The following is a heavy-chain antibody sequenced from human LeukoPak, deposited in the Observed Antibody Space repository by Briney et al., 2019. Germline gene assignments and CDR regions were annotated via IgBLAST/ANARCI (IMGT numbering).Heavy chain of an antibody. CDR2: IYPGDSDT. CDR1: GYNFTSYW. V-gene: IGHV5-51*01. J-gene: IGHJ6*02. CDR3: ATGARPGIAAAGTPYYYGMDV. D-gene: IGHD6-13*01. Sequence: GESLKISCKGSGYNFTSYWIGWVRQMPGKGLEWMGIIYPGDSDTRYSPSFQGQVTISADKSISTAYLQWSSLKASDTAMYYCATGARPGIAAAGTPYYYGMDVWGQGTTVTVSS.